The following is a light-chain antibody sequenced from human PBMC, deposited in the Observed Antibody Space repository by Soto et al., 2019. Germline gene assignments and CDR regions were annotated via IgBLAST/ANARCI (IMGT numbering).Light chain of an antibody. CDR1: STDFVGYNR. V-gene: IGLV2-18*01. CDR2: EVS. J-gene: IGLJ1*01. CDR3: TLYTSENAYV. Sequence: QSVLTQPPSVSGSPGQSVTISCTGTSTDFVGYNRVSWYQQPPGTAPKLMIYEVSKRPSGVPDRFSGSKSGNTASLTISGLQAPDEADYYCTLYTSENAYVFGTGTKLTVL.